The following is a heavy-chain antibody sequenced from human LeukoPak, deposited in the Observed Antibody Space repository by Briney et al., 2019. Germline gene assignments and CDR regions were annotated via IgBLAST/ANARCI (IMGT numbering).Heavy chain of an antibody. CDR1: GFPFSSAW. CDR2: IKSRTDGGTT. CDR3: TTTTAPRM. J-gene: IGHJ4*02. Sequence: PGGSLRLSCAASGFPFSSAWMSWVRQAPGKGREWVGGIKSRTDGGTTDHAAPVKGRFTISRDDSENTVYLQMNSLKTEDTAVYYCTTTTAPRMWGQGTLVPVSS. V-gene: IGHV3-15*01. D-gene: IGHD4-17*01.